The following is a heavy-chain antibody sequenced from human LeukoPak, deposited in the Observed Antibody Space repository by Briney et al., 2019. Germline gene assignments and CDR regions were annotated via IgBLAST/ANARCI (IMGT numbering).Heavy chain of an antibody. V-gene: IGHV4-59*01. CDR2: IYYSGST. CDR3: ARGGSSDYYDSSGYYGSFDY. Sequence: SETLSLTCTVSGGSISSYYWSWIRQPPGKGLAWSGYIYYSGSTNYNPSLKSRVTISVDTSKKQFSLKLSSVTAADTAVYYCARGGSSDYYDSSGYYGSFDYWAQGTLVTVSS. J-gene: IGHJ4*02. D-gene: IGHD3-22*01. CDR1: GGSISSYY.